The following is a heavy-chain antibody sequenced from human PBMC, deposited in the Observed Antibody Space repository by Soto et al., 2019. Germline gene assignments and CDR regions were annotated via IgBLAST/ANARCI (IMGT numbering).Heavy chain of an antibody. V-gene: IGHV3-13*05. CDR2: IGAADDP. J-gene: IGHJ6*02. D-gene: IGHD2-2*01. CDR3: ARAYSGQLPRRADYYYAMDV. CDR1: GFSFSDYD. Sequence: EMQLVASGGGLVQAGESLRLSCAASGFSFSDYDMHWVRQPTGEGLEWISAIGAADDPYYAASVKGRFSVSRDNAQKSLYLQMNSLRVGDTAVYYCARAYSGQLPRRADYYYAMDVWGRGTTVTVSS.